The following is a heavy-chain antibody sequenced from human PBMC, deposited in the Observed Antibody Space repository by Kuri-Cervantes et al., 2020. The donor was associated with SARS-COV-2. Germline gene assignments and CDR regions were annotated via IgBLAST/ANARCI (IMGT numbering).Heavy chain of an antibody. V-gene: IGHV3-74*01. J-gene: IGHJ6*02. CDR1: GFTFSSYW. D-gene: IGHD3-10*01. Sequence: LSLTCAASGFTFSSYWMHRVRQAPGKGLVWVSRINSDGSSTSYADSVKGRFTISRDNSKNTLYLQMNSLRAEDTAVYYCAREGITMVRGRKPYYYGMDVWGQGTTVTVSS. CDR2: INSDGSST. CDR3: AREGITMVRGRKPYYYGMDV.